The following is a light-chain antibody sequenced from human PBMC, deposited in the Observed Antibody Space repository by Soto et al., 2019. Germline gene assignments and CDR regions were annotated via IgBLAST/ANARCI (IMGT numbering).Light chain of an antibody. J-gene: IGLJ3*02. CDR3: CSYAGSYTWV. Sequence: QSVLTQPRSVSGSPGQSVTISCTGTSSDVGGYNYVSWYQQHPVKAPKLMIDAVSKRPSGVPDRFSGSKSGNTASLTISGLQAEDEADYYCCSYAGSYTWVFGGGTKLTVL. CDR2: AVS. V-gene: IGLV2-11*01. CDR1: SSDVGGYNY.